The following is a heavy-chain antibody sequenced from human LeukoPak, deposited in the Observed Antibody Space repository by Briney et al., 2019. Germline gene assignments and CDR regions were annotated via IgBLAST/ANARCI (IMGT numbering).Heavy chain of an antibody. V-gene: IGHV1-18*01. CDR2: ISAYNGNT. CDR1: GYTFTSYG. J-gene: IGHJ4*02. Sequence: GASVKVSCKASGYTFTSYGISWVRQAPGQGLEWMAGISAYNGNTKFAQKFQGRVSMTTDTSTSTAYLELRSLRSDDTAVYYCARGRLTVMTPDFDYWGQGTLVTVSS. D-gene: IGHD1-14*01. CDR3: ARGRLTVMTPDFDY.